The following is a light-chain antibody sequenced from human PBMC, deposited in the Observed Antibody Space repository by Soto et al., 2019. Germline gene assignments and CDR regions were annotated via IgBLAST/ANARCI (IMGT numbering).Light chain of an antibody. CDR1: SSDVGGYHY. V-gene: IGLV2-11*01. CDR2: DVN. CDR3: CSYAGSYTLV. Sequence: QSALTQPRSVSGSPGQSVTLSCTGTSSDVGGYHYVSWYQHHPGKAPKIIIYDVNKRPSGVPDRFSGSKSGNTASLTISGLQTEDEADYHCCSYAGSYTLVFGGGTKLTVL. J-gene: IGLJ2*01.